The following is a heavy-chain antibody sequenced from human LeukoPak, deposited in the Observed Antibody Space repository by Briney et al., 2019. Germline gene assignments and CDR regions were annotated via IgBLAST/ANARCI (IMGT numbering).Heavy chain of an antibody. D-gene: IGHD5-18*01. J-gene: IGHJ4*02. CDR1: GNTFTSYY. CDR3: ARALHGYLYYFDY. Sequence: ASVKVFCKASGNTFTSYYMHWVRQAPGQGLEWMGIINPSGGSTSYSQKFQGRVTMTRDMSTSTVYMELSSLRSEDTAVYYCARALHGYLYYFDYWGQGTLVTVSS. CDR2: INPSGGST. V-gene: IGHV1-46*01.